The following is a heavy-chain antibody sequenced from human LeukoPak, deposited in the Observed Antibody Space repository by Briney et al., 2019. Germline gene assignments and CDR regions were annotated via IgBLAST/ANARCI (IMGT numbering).Heavy chain of an antibody. CDR2: INPNSGGT. Sequence: ASVKVSCKASGYTFTGYYMHWVRQAPGQGLEWMGWINPNSGGTNYAQKFQGRVTMTRDTSISTAYMELSRLRSDDTAVYYCARGGTIFGVVIALSPRMFDDYYYYMDVWAKGTTVTVSS. D-gene: IGHD3-3*01. CDR1: GYTFTGYY. CDR3: ARGGTIFGVVIALSPRMFDDYYYYMDV. V-gene: IGHV1-2*02. J-gene: IGHJ6*03.